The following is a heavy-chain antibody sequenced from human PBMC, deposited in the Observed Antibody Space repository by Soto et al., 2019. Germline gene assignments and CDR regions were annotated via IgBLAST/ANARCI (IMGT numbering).Heavy chain of an antibody. J-gene: IGHJ4*02. CDR2: ISGSGGST. V-gene: IGHV3-23*01. CDR1: GFTFSSYA. CDR3: AKDTYDSSGYYQKRVRDY. D-gene: IGHD3-22*01. Sequence: GGSLRLSCAASGFTFSSYAMSWVRQAPGKGLEWVSAISGSGGSTYYADSVKGRFTISRDNSKNTLYLQMNSLRAEDTAVYYCAKDTYDSSGYYQKRVRDYWGQGTLVTVSS.